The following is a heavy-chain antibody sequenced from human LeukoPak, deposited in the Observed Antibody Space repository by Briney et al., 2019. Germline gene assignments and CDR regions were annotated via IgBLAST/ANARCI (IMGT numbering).Heavy chain of an antibody. CDR1: GGSISSLY. CDR3: ARHRAYSSSSPFGY. V-gene: IGHV4-59*08. J-gene: IGHJ4*02. CDR2: IYYTGST. D-gene: IGHD6-6*01. Sequence: SETLSLTCSVSGGSISSLYWSWIRQPPGKGLEWIGYIYYTGSTNYNPSLKSRVTMFVDMSKNQFSLRLSSVTAADTAVYYCARHRAYSSSSPFGYWGQGTLVTVSS.